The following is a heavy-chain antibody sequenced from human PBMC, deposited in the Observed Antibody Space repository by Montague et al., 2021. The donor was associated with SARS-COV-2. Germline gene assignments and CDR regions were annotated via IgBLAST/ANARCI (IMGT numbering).Heavy chain of an antibody. CDR1: GFSLSTSGMC. J-gene: IGHJ4*02. CDR2: IYWDDDR. D-gene: IGHD3-10*01. Sequence: PALVKPTQTLTLTCTFSGFSLSTSGMCVSWIRQPPGKALEWLALIYWDDDRRYSPSLKSRLTITKDTSKNQVVLTMTNMDPVDTATYYCAHLVGYGWGSYTDYWGQGTLVTVSS. V-gene: IGHV2-5*08. CDR3: AHLVGYGWGSYTDY.